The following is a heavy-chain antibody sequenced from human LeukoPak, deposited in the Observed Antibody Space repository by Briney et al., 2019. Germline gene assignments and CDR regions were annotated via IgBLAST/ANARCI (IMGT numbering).Heavy chain of an antibody. CDR2: MNPNSGNT. Sequence: ASVKVSCKASGYTFTSYDINWVRQATGQGLEWMGWMNPNSGNTNYAQKLQGRVTMTTDTSTSTAYMELRSLRSDDTAVYYCAREAYYDILTGPAWDAFDIWGQGTMVTVSS. CDR3: AREAYYDILTGPAWDAFDI. CDR1: GYTFTSYD. J-gene: IGHJ3*02. V-gene: IGHV1-18*01. D-gene: IGHD3-9*01.